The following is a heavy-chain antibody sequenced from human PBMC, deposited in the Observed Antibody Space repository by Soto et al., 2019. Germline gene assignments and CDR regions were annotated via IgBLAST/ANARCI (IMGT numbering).Heavy chain of an antibody. Sequence: QVQLQESGPGLVKPSQTLSLTCSVSGDSIRGGGHYWNWIRQFPGKGLEWIGYVYHSGSTHYNPSLRGRLTMSIDTSTNQFSLRLISVTAADTALYYCARDTGLAPTVWGYWGHGTQVTVSS. CDR1: GDSIRGGGHY. V-gene: IGHV4-31*03. CDR2: VYHSGST. D-gene: IGHD7-27*01. J-gene: IGHJ4*03. CDR3: ARDTGLAPTVWGY.